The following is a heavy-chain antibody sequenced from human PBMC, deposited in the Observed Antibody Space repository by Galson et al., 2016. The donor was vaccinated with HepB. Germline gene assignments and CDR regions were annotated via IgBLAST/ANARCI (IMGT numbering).Heavy chain of an antibody. Sequence: SLRLSCAASGFTLNSYFMTWVRQAPGKGLEWVANINQDGSDKHYVDSVKGRFTISRGNAKNSLYMQMNSLRAEDTAVYYCARGLGWESDYWGQGTLVTVSS. J-gene: IGHJ4*02. V-gene: IGHV3-7*03. CDR3: ARGLGWESDY. CDR2: INQDGSDK. CDR1: GFTLNSYF. D-gene: IGHD1-26*01.